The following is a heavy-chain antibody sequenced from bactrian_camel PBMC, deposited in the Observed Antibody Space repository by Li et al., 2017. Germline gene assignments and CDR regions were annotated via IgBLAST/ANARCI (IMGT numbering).Heavy chain of an antibody. D-gene: IGHD1*01. CDR2: ISGNGART. CDR1: GFTAT. CDR3: AARQFLWSDTSLNGGVYLY. J-gene: IGHJ4*01. V-gene: IGHV3S63*01. Sequence: HVQLVESGGGSVQTGGSLRLSCTASGFTATMGWFRQAPGREREGVASISGNGARTLYADSLEGRFTISRDSARNTVDLQMNNLKPEDTAMYYCAARQFLWSDTSLNGGVYLYWGQGTQVTVS.